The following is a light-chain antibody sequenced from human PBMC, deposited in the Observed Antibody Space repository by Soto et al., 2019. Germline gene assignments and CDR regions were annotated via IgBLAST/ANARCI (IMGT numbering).Light chain of an antibody. V-gene: IGKV1-17*03. CDR1: QGIRNY. J-gene: IGKJ2*01. CDR3: LQHNNFPYT. Sequence: DIQMTQSPSAMSASVGDRVTITCRASQGIRNYLAWFQQKPGKVTKRLIYAASSLQSGVPSRFSGSGSGTEFTLTISSLKPEDFANYYCLQHNNFPYTFGQGTKLDIK. CDR2: AAS.